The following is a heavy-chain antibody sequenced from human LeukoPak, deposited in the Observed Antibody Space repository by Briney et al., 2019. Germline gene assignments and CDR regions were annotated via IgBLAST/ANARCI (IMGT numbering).Heavy chain of an antibody. J-gene: IGHJ4*02. CDR1: GDSTSRYY. CDR3: GRYRSAGTEGIGIDY. Sequence: SETLSLTCTVSGDSTSRYYWSWIRQPPGKGLEWIGYIYYSGSTNYNPSLKSRVTISVDTSKNQFSLKLTSVTAADTAVYHCGRYRSAGTEGIGIDYWGQGILVTVSS. CDR2: IYYSGST. V-gene: IGHV4-59*01. D-gene: IGHD1-7*01.